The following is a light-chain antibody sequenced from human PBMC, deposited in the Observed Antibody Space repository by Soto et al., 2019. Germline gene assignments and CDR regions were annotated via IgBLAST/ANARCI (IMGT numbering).Light chain of an antibody. CDR3: HQRQRWPRT. J-gene: IGKJ1*01. CDR1: HSMSNSN. V-gene: IGKV3-20*01. Sequence: IVFTQSPGTLSFSPGDRATLSCRASHSMSNSNLAWYQHKPGQAPRLLIYGASNRATGIPGRFSGSGSGTDFTLTITRLEPEDFAFYYCHQRQRWPRTFGQGTKVDIK. CDR2: GAS.